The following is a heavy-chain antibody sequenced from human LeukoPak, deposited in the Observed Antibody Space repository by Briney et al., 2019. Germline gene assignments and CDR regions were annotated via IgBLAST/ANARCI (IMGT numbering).Heavy chain of an antibody. CDR1: HYSISSNYY. D-gene: IGHD3-22*01. V-gene: IGHV4-38-2*02. CDR2: IYHSGST. CDR3: AWSSGYMSY. J-gene: IGHJ4*02. Sequence: SETLSLTCTVSHYSISSNYYWGWIRQPPGKGLEWIGSIYHSGSTYYNPSLKSRVTISVDTSKNQFSLKLTSVTAADTAVYYCAWSSGYMSYWGQGTLVTVSS.